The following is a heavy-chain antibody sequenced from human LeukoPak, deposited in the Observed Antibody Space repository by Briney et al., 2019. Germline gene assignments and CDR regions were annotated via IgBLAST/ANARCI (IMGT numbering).Heavy chain of an antibody. V-gene: IGHV3-23*01. CDR3: AKEGAYCGADCYSDYYFDL. CDR2: ISGSGGRT. D-gene: IGHD2-21*02. CDR1: GFTFSSYA. Sequence: PGGSLRLSCAASGFTFSSYAMSWVRQAPGKGLEWVSVISGSGGRTYYTDSVKGRFAISRDKSKNTLYLQMISLRAEDTAVYYCAKEGAYCGADCYSDYYFDLWGRGTLVTVSS. J-gene: IGHJ2*01.